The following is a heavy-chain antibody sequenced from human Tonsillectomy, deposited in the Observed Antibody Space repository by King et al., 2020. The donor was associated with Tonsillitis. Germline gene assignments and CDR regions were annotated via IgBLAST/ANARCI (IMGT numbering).Heavy chain of an antibody. Sequence: VQLQESGPGLVKPSETLSLTCTVSGYSISSGYYWGWIRQPPGKGLEWIGSMYHTGSSYYNPSLKSRVTISVDTSKNLFSLRLNSVTASDTAVYYCARGRTDIGYWGQGTLVTVSS. CDR1: GYSISSGYY. V-gene: IGHV4-38-2*02. D-gene: IGHD2-15*01. CDR2: MYHTGSS. J-gene: IGHJ4*02. CDR3: ARGRTDIGY.